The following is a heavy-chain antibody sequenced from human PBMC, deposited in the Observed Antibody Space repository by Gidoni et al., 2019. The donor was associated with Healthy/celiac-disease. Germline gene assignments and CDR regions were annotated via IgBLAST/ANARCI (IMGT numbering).Heavy chain of an antibody. Sequence: EVQLVESGGGVVQPGGSLRLSCAASGFTFDDYAMHWVRQAPGKGLEWVSLISGDGGSTYYADAVKGRFTISRDNSKNSLYLQMNSLRTEDTALYYCAKDIEGWYYYDSSGFDYWGQGTLVTVSS. CDR3: AKDIEGWYYYDSSGFDY. D-gene: IGHD3-22*01. CDR2: ISGDGGST. J-gene: IGHJ4*02. V-gene: IGHV3-43*02. CDR1: GFTFDDYA.